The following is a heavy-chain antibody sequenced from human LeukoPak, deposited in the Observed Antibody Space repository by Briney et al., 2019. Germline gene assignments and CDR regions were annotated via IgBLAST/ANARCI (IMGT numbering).Heavy chain of an antibody. D-gene: IGHD6-13*01. V-gene: IGHV3-7*01. J-gene: IGHJ5*02. CDR3: ARGAAAAPNWFDP. CDR2: IKEDGSVK. Sequence: GGSLRLSCAASGFTFSRHWMDWVRQAPGKGLEWVANIKEDGSVKEYVDSVKGRFTISRDNAKNSLYLQMNSLRAEDTAVYYCARGAAAAPNWFDPWGQGTLVTVSS. CDR1: GFTFSRHW.